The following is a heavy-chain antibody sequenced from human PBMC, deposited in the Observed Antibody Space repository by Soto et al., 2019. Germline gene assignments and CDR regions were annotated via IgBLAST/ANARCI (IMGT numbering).Heavy chain of an antibody. D-gene: IGHD6-6*01. V-gene: IGHV3-9*01. CDR2: ISWNSGSI. CDR1: GFTFDDYA. Sequence: EVQLVESGGGLVQPGRSLRLSCAASGFTFDDYAMHWVRQAPGKGLEWVSGISWNSGSIGYADSVKGRFTISRDNAKNSLYLHMNSPRAEDTALYYCAKASGIAARRNWFDPWGQGTLVTVSS. CDR3: AKASGIAARRNWFDP. J-gene: IGHJ5*02.